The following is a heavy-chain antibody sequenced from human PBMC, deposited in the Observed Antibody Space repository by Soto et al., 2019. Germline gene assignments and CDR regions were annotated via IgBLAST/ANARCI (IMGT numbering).Heavy chain of an antibody. J-gene: IGHJ6*02. Sequence: SVKVSCKASGGTFSSYAISWVRQAPGQGLEWMGGIIPIFGTANYAQKFQGRVTITADKSTSTAYMELSSLRSGDTAVYYCATSLYDFWSYYYYGMDVWGQGTTVTVSS. D-gene: IGHD3-3*01. CDR1: GGTFSSYA. CDR3: ATSLYDFWSYYYYGMDV. CDR2: IIPIFGTA. V-gene: IGHV1-69*06.